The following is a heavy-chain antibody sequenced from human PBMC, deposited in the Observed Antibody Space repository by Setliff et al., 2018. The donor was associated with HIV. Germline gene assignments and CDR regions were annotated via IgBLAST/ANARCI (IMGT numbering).Heavy chain of an antibody. J-gene: IGHJ4*02. CDR2: ISSSGSTI. V-gene: IGHV3-48*04. D-gene: IGHD3-22*01. CDR1: GFTFSSYS. CDR3: ARDRSYYDSSGYYYVRVNFDY. Sequence: PGGSLRLSCAASGFTFSSYSMNWVRQAPGKGLEWVSYISSSGSTIYYADSVKGRFTISRDTAKNSLYLQMNSLRAEDTAVYYCARDRSYYDSSGYYYVRVNFDYWGQGTLVTVSS.